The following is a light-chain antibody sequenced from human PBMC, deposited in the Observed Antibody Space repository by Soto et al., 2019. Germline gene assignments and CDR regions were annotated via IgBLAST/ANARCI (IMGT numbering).Light chain of an antibody. Sequence: QSALTQPASVSGSPGQSITISCTGTSSDVGSYNLVSWYQQHPGKAPKLMIYEGSKRPSGVSNRCSGSKSGNTASLTISGLQAEDEADYYCCSYAGSRSYVFGTGTKVTVL. CDR3: CSYAGSRSYV. J-gene: IGLJ1*01. V-gene: IGLV2-23*01. CDR2: EGS. CDR1: SSDVGSYNL.